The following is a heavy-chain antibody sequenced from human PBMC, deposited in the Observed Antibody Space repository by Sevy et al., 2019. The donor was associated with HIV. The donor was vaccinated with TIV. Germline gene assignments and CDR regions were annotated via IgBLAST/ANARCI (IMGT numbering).Heavy chain of an antibody. J-gene: IGHJ4*02. CDR1: GFSLSTSGVG. D-gene: IGHD4-17*01. Sequence: SGPTLVNPTQTLTLTCTFSGFSLSTSGVGVGWIRQPPGKALEWLALIYWDDNKRYSPSLRSRLNITKETSKNQVVLTMTNMDPVDTATYYCAHSLYGDYIGGYFDYWGQGTLVTVSS. V-gene: IGHV2-5*02. CDR2: IYWDDNK. CDR3: AHSLYGDYIGGYFDY.